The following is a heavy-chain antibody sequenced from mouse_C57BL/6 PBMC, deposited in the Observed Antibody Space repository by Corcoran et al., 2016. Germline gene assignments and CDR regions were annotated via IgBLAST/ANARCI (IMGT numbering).Heavy chain of an antibody. CDR2: INTYSGVP. D-gene: IGHD2-14*01. V-gene: IGHV9-3*01. Sequence: QIQLVQSGPELKKPGETVKISCKASGYTFTTYGMSWVKQAPGKGLKWMGWINTYSGVPTYADDFKGRFAFSLETSASTAYLQINNLKNEDTATYFCARSGVRDYFDYWGQGTTLTVSS. J-gene: IGHJ2*01. CDR1: GYTFTTYG. CDR3: ARSGVRDYFDY.